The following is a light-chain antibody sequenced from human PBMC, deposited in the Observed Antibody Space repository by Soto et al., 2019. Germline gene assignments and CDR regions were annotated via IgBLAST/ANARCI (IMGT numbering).Light chain of an antibody. CDR3: SSYTSTNFVI. CDR1: SGDIGDYKY. J-gene: IGLJ2*01. Sequence: QSALTQPASVSGSPGQSITISCTGSSGDIGDYKYVSWYKQHPGKAPKLMIYDVSNRPSVVSNRFSASKSGNTASLTISGLQAEDEADYYCSSYTSTNFVIFGGGTKLTFL. V-gene: IGLV2-14*01. CDR2: DVS.